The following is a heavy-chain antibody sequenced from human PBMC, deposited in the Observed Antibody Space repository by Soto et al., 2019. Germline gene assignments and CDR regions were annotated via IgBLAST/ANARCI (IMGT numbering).Heavy chain of an antibody. J-gene: IGHJ3*01. CDR3: ARALATLPVFAFDV. CDR2: IYWNDDK. D-gene: IGHD6-6*01. Sequence: QITVKGSGPTLVNPTQTLTLTCSLSGISLSTSGVGLGWIRQTPGKALEWLALIYWNDDKHYSPSLKSRLTITKGTSKNQAVLTMTNMDPVDTPTYYCARALATLPVFAFDVWGQGTVVTVSS. CDR1: GISLSTSGVG. V-gene: IGHV2-5*01.